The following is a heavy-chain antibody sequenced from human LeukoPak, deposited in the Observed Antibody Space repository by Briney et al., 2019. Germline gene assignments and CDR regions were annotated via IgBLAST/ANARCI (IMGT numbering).Heavy chain of an antibody. D-gene: IGHD3-10*01. Sequence: GGSLRLSCAASGFTFSSYAMSWVRQAPGKGLEWVSAISGSGGSTYYADSVKGRFTISRDNSKNTLYPQMNSLRAEDTAVYYCAKDPGPYGSGSYYGYWGQGTLVTVSS. V-gene: IGHV3-23*01. CDR3: AKDPGPYGSGSYYGY. CDR1: GFTFSSYA. J-gene: IGHJ4*02. CDR2: ISGSGGST.